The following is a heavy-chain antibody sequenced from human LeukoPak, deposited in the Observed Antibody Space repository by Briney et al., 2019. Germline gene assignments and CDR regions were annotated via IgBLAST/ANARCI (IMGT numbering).Heavy chain of an antibody. CDR2: INPSGDNT. V-gene: IGHV1-46*01. D-gene: IGHD5-12*01. Sequence: AASVTVSCKASGYTSTNNFMHWVRQAPGQGLEWMGIINPSGDNTWYAQKFQGRVTMTRDMATSTDYMEVSSLRSEDTAVYYCARDNSVGDSAWWFDPWGQGTLVTVSS. CDR3: ARDNSVGDSAWWFDP. CDR1: GYTSTNNF. J-gene: IGHJ5*02.